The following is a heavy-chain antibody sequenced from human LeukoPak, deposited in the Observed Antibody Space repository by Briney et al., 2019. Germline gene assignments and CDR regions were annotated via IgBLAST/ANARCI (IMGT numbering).Heavy chain of an antibody. V-gene: IGHV3-30*18. Sequence: PGGSLRLSCAASGFTFSSYGMHWVRQAPGKGLEWVAVISYDGSNKYYADSVKGRFTISRDNSKNTLYLQMNSLRAEDTAVYYCAKGMLGSGWYYYYGMDVWGQGTTVTVSS. CDR1: GFTFSSYG. J-gene: IGHJ6*02. CDR2: ISYDGSNK. CDR3: AKGMLGSGWYYYYGMDV. D-gene: IGHD6-19*01.